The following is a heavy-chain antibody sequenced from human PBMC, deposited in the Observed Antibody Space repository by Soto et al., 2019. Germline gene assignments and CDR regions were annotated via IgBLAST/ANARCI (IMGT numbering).Heavy chain of an antibody. CDR2: IIPMFGTA. V-gene: IGHV1-69*12. CDR1: GGTFSTYA. D-gene: IGHD5-18*01. CDR3: ASGIQLWLRRINTGYSG. Sequence: QVQLVQSGAEVKKPESSVKVSCKAPGGTFSTYAISWVRQAPGQGLEWMGGIIPMFGTANYAQRFQDRVTITADESTNTVYMELSSLRSEDTAVYFCASGIQLWLRRINTGYSGWGQGTLVTGSS. J-gene: IGHJ4*02.